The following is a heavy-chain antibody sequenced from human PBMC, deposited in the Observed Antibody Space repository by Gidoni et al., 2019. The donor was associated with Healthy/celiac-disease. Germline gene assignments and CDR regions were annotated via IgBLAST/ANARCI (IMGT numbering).Heavy chain of an antibody. CDR1: GGSFSGYY. CDR3: ARGRQGFDP. Sequence: QVQLQQWGAGLLKPSETLSLTCAVYGGSFSGYYWSWIRQPQGRGWSGLGKSIIVEVTISVDTSKNQFSLKLSSVTAADTAVYYCARGRQGFDPWGQGTLVTVSS. J-gene: IGHJ5*02. V-gene: IGHV4-34*01. CDR2: SIIVE.